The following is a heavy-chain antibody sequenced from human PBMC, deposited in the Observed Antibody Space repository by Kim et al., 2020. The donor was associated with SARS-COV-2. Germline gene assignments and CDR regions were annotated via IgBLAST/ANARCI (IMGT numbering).Heavy chain of an antibody. CDR1: GYTFSSYF. V-gene: IGHV1-46*01. J-gene: IGHJ4*02. CDR3: ATEPPRTDYFDY. Sequence: ASVKVSCKASGYTFSSYFIHWVRQAPGQGLEYMGIIHPNDYSTSYAQRFQGRVTMTSDTSTSLFYMELSSLTSEDKADYYWATEPPRTDYFDYWGQGTL. CDR2: IHPNDYST. D-gene: IGHD2-21*02.